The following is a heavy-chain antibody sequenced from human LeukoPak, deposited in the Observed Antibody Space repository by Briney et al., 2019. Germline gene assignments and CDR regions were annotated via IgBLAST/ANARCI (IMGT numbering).Heavy chain of an antibody. CDR3: ARYYDSSGYDFDY. J-gene: IGHJ4*02. D-gene: IGHD3-22*01. Sequence: WASVEVSCKASGYTFTSYDINWVRQATGQGLEWMGWMNPNSGNTGYAQKFQGRVTMTRNTSISTAYMELSSLRSEDTAVYYCARYYDSSGYDFDYWGQGTLVTVSS. CDR2: MNPNSGNT. V-gene: IGHV1-8*01. CDR1: GYTFTSYD.